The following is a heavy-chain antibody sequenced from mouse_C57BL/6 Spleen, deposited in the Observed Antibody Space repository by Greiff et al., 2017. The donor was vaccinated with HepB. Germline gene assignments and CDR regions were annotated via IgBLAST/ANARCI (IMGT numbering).Heavy chain of an antibody. V-gene: IGHV5-17*01. J-gene: IGHJ2*01. D-gene: IGHD1-1*01. CDR2: ISSGSSTI. CDR3: ARGAYYGSRGDY. Sequence: EVKLMESGGGLVKPGGSLKLSCAASGFTFSDYGMHWVRQAPEKGLEWVAYISSGSSTIYYADTVKGRFTISRDNAKNTLFLQMTSLRSEDTAMYYCARGAYYGSRGDYWGQGTTRTVSS. CDR1: GFTFSDYG.